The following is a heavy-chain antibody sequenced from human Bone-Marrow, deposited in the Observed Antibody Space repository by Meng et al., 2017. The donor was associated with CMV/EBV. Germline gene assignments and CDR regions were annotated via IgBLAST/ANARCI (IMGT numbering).Heavy chain of an antibody. CDR1: GFTFSDYY. J-gene: IGHJ5*02. CDR2: ISTSGSAI. Sequence: GESLKISCAASGFTFSDYYMTWIRQAPGKGLEWVSYISTSGSAIYYADSVRGRFTVSRDNAKNSLYLQMNSLRAEDTAVYYCARDSKAAVGWFDPWGQGTLVTVSS. CDR3: ARDSKAAVGWFDP. V-gene: IGHV3-11*04. D-gene: IGHD6-13*01.